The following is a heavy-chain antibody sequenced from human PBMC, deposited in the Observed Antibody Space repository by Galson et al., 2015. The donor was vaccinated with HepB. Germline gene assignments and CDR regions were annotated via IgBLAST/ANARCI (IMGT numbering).Heavy chain of an antibody. CDR2: IDPLDSYV. Sequence: QSGAEVKKPGESLTISCKGSGYNFSNYWISWVRQMPGKGLKWMGKIDPLDSYVKYSPSFQGHVTLSVDKFINTAYLQWSSLKASDTAIYYCVRLGGYCGGGSCHSAYWFDPWGQGTLVTVSS. J-gene: IGHJ5*02. V-gene: IGHV5-10-1*01. CDR3: VRLGGYCGGGSCHSAYWFDP. D-gene: IGHD2-15*01. CDR1: GYNFSNYW.